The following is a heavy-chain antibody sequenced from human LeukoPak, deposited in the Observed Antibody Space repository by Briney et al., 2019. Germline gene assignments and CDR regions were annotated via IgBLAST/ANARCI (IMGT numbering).Heavy chain of an antibody. D-gene: IGHD3-10*01. Sequence: SETLSLTCSVSGCTITSSGYYWGWIRQPPGKGLEWIASIYYSRSNYYNPSIQSRVTISVDTSKNQFSLKLTSVTAADTAVYYCVRHADSGPGELAFHYWGQGTLVTVSS. CDR3: VRHADSGPGELAFHY. CDR1: GCTITSSGYY. V-gene: IGHV4-39*01. CDR2: IYYSRSN. J-gene: IGHJ4*02.